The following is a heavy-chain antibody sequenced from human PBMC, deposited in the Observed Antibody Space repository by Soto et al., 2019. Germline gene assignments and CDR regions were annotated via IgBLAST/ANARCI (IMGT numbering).Heavy chain of an antibody. J-gene: IGHJ6*02. CDR1: GGSIRSGGYY. CDR2: IYYSGNT. CDR3: ARDRLMATAGTARHYFGLDV. D-gene: IGHD5-18*01. V-gene: IGHV4-31*03. Sequence: SDTLSITCTVSGGSIRSGGYYWSWVRQNPRRGLEWIGNIYYSGNTYYNPSLKSRLTISVDTSKNQFSLNLSSVTAADTAVYYCARDRLMATAGTARHYFGLDVWGQGTTVTVSS.